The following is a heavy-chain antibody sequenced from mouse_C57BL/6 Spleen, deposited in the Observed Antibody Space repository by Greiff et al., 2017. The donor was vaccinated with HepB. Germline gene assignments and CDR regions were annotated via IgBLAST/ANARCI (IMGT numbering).Heavy chain of an antibody. CDR1: GFTFNTYA. J-gene: IGHJ1*03. D-gene: IGHD1-1*01. V-gene: IGHV10-3*01. Sequence: EVQLVESGGGLVQPKGSLKLSCAASGFTFNTYAMHWVRQAPGKGLEWVARIRSKSSNYATYYADSVKDRFTISRDDSQSMLYLQMNNLKTEDTAMYYCVRSYYYGSSYVGWYFDVWGTGTTVTVSS. CDR3: VRSYYYGSSYVGWYFDV. CDR2: IRSKSSNYAT.